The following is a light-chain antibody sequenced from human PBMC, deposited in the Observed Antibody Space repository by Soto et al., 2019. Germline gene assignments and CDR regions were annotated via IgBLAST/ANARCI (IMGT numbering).Light chain of an antibody. V-gene: IGKV1-12*01. Sequence: DIQMTQSPSSVSVSVGDRVTITCRASQGISTNLAWYQQKPGKAPKLLIYAASSLQTGVPPRFSGSGSGADFTLTISSLQPEDFAIYYCQQANRVPLSFGQGTRLEIK. CDR2: AAS. CDR3: QQANRVPLS. CDR1: QGISTN. J-gene: IGKJ5*01.